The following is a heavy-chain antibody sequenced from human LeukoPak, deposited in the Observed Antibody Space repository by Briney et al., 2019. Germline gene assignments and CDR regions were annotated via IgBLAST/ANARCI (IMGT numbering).Heavy chain of an antibody. Sequence: GGSLRLSCAASGFTFSSYSMNWVRQAPGKGLEWVSSISSSSSYIYYADSVKGRSTISRDNAKNSLYLQMNSLRAEDTAVYYCARAWNVLSFDYWAQEPPVPVSS. CDR2: ISSSSSYI. CDR1: GFTFSSYS. J-gene: IGHJ4*02. CDR3: ARAWNVLSFDY. V-gene: IGHV3-21*01. D-gene: IGHD1-1*01.